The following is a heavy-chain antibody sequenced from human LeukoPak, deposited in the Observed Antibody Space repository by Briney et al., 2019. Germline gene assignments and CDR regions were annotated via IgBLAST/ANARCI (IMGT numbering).Heavy chain of an antibody. V-gene: IGHV3-7*01. CDR3: AGRSGGTYNWFDP. CDR1: GFTFSDYN. J-gene: IGHJ5*02. D-gene: IGHD2-15*01. CDR2: IKQDGSEK. Sequence: GGSLRLSCAASGFTFSDYNMRWIRQAPGKGLEWVANIKQDGSEKYYVDSVKGRFTISRDNAKNSLYLQMNSLRAEDTAVYYCAGRSGGTYNWFDPWGQGTLVTVSS.